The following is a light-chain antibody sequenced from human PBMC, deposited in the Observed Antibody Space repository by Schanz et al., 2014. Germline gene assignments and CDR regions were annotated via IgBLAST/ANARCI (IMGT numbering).Light chain of an antibody. J-gene: IGLJ1*01. Sequence: QSVLTQPPSASGPPGQRVTISCSGSSSNIGSKTVNWYQQLPGTAPKVLIDTNDHRPSGVPDRVSASRSGTSTSLAISGLQAEDEADYYCQSYDSSLSGLYVFGTGTKLTVL. CDR1: SSNIGSKT. V-gene: IGLV1-44*01. CDR3: QSYDSSLSGLYV. CDR2: TND.